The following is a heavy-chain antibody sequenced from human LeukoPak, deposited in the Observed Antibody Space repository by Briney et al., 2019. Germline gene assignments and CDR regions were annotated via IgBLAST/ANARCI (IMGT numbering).Heavy chain of an antibody. V-gene: IGHV3-7*01. J-gene: IGHJ4*02. Sequence: GGSLRLSRAASGFTFSSYWMSWVRQAPGKGLEWVANIKQDGSEKYYVDSVKGRFTISRDNAKNTLYLQMNSLRAEDTAVYYCARSPLYDFWNPFDYWGQGTLVTVSS. D-gene: IGHD3-3*01. CDR3: ARSPLYDFWNPFDY. CDR2: IKQDGSEK. CDR1: GFTFSSYW.